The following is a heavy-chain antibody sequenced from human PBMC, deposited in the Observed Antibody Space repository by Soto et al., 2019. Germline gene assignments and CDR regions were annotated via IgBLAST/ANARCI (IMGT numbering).Heavy chain of an antibody. Sequence: QVQLVQSGAEVKKPGSSVKVSCKASGGTFSSYRINWVRQAPGQGLEWVGGIVPIYRTADYAQKFQGRVTITADESARTAYMEQRSLKSQDTAVYYCARDSGAKLSSSWGQGTLVTVSS. D-gene: IGHD6-13*01. CDR2: IVPIYRTA. J-gene: IGHJ4*02. CDR1: GGTFSSYR. CDR3: ARDSGAKLSSS. V-gene: IGHV1-69*01.